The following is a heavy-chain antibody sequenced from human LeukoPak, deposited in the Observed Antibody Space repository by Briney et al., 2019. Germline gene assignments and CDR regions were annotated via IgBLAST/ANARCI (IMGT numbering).Heavy chain of an antibody. CDR1: GVSISSSSYY. Sequence: PSETLSLTCSVSGVSISSSSYYWGWLRQPPGKGLEWFGSIYYSGNTYYNPSLKSRITISVDTSKTQFSLRLSSVTAADTAVYFWARLTTRNRGLIGPRKYYFDYWGQGTLVTVSS. D-gene: IGHD4-11*01. V-gene: IGHV4-39*01. CDR2: IYYSGNT. CDR3: ARLTTRNRGLIGPRKYYFDY. J-gene: IGHJ4*02.